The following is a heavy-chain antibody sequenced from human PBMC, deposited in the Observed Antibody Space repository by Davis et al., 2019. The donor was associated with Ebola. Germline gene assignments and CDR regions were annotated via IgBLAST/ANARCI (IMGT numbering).Heavy chain of an antibody. CDR2: IIPILGIA. V-gene: IGHV1-69*04. CDR3: AMDFISSLDY. CDR1: GGTFSSYA. D-gene: IGHD6-13*01. J-gene: IGHJ4*02. Sequence: AASVKVSCKASGGTFSSYAISWVRQAPGQGLEWMGRIIPILGIANYAQKFQGRVTITADKSTSTAYMELISLRSEDTAVYYCAMDFISSLDYWGQGTLVTVSS.